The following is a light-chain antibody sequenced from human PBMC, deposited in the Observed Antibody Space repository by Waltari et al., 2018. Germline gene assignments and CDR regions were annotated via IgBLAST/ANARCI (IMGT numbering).Light chain of an antibody. J-gene: IGKJ1*01. CDR3: QQYNELKT. Sequence: EIVMTQSPATRSVSPGDRATLSCRANQSISSHLAWYQQIPGQAPRLVIYAASTRATGIPARFSGSGSGTDFTLTISSLQSEDFAVYYCQQYNELKTFGQGTKVEIK. V-gene: IGKV3-15*01. CDR2: AAS. CDR1: QSISSH.